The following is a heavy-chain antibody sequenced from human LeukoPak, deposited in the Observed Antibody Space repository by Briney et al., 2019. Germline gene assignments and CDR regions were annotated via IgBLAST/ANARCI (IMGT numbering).Heavy chain of an antibody. CDR3: AKVMKGSERLTMVRGVIIKTAGLYYMDV. D-gene: IGHD3-10*01. CDR2: ISASGGST. J-gene: IGHJ6*03. V-gene: IGHV3-23*01. Sequence: GGSLRLSCAASGFTLSSYAMSWVRQAPGKGLEWVSSISASGGSTNYADSVKGRFTISRDNSKNTVYPQINSLRAEDTAVYYCAKVMKGSERLTMVRGVIIKTAGLYYMDVWGKGTTVTVSS. CDR1: GFTLSSYA.